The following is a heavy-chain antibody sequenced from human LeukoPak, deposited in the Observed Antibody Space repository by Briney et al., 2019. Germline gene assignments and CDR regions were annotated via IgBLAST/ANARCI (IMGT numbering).Heavy chain of an antibody. CDR2: ISGSGGST. Sequence: PGGSLRLSCAASGFTFSNYDMNWVRQAPGKGLEWVSGISGSGGSTYYADSVKGRFTISRDNSKNTLYLQMNSLRAEDTAVYYCAKKEDGSGWYDYWGQGTLVTVSS. CDR3: AKKEDGSGWYDY. CDR1: GFTFSNYD. V-gene: IGHV3-23*01. D-gene: IGHD6-19*01. J-gene: IGHJ4*02.